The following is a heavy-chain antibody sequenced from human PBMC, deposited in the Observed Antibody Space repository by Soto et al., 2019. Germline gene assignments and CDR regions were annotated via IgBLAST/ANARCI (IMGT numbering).Heavy chain of an antibody. CDR1: GGSISSYY. D-gene: IGHD4-17*01. CDR2: IYDSGST. CDR3: ARRYGDAFDI. J-gene: IGHJ3*02. V-gene: IGHV4-59*08. Sequence: QVQLQESGPGLVKPSETLSLTCTVSGGSISSYYWSWIRQPPGKGLEWIGYIYDSGSTNYNPSLKSRVTISVDTSKTQSSLKLSSVTAADTAVYYCARRYGDAFDIWGQGTMVTVSS.